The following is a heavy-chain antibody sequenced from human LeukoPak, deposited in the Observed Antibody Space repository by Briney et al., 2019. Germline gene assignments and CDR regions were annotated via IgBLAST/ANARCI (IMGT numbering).Heavy chain of an antibody. Sequence: SETLSLTCTVSGGSISSSSYYWGWIRQPPGKGLEWIGSIYYSGSTYYNPSLKSRVTMSVDTSKNQFSLKLSSVTAADTAVYCCAREEYTVTTGPFDYWGQGTLVTVSS. CDR2: IYYSGST. CDR3: AREEYTVTTGPFDY. J-gene: IGHJ4*02. V-gene: IGHV4-39*07. D-gene: IGHD4-17*01. CDR1: GGSISSSSYY.